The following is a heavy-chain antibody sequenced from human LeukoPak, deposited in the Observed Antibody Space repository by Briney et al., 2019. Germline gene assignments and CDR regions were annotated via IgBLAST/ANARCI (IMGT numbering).Heavy chain of an antibody. CDR2: IRQVGSEK. CDR3: ATDRGWRTSGYYLYYFEY. Sequence: PGGSLRLSCAASGFIFTNYFMSWVRRAPGKGREWVASIRQVGSEKYYVDSVRGRFTISRDNTKNPLYLQMSSLRAEDTAVYYCATDRGWRTSGYYLYYFEYWGQGTLVTFSS. J-gene: IGHJ4*02. V-gene: IGHV3-7*01. D-gene: IGHD3-3*01. CDR1: GFIFTNYF.